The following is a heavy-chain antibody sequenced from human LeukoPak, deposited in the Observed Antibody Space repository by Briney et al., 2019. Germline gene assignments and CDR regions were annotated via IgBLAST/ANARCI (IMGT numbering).Heavy chain of an antibody. CDR2: INPNSGGT. Sequence: ASVTVSCKASGYTFTGYYMHWVRQAPGQGLEWMGWINPNSGGTNYAQKFQGRVTMTRDTSIGTAYMELSRLRSDDTAVYYCARAQRLTVGATQPSIYWGQGTLVTVSS. V-gene: IGHV1-2*02. CDR1: GYTFTGYY. D-gene: IGHD1-26*01. J-gene: IGHJ4*02. CDR3: ARAQRLTVGATQPSIY.